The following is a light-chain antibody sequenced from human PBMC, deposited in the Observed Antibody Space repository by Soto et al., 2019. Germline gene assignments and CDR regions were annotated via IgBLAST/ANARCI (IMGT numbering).Light chain of an antibody. V-gene: IGKV1-5*01. Sequence: DIQMTKSPSTLSASVGDRVTITCRASQSISSWLAWYQQKPGKAPKLLIYDASSLESGVPSRFSGSGSGTEFTLTISRLQPDDFATDYCQQYNSYACTFGQGTKLQIK. CDR1: QSISSW. J-gene: IGKJ1*01. CDR2: DAS. CDR3: QQYNSYACT.